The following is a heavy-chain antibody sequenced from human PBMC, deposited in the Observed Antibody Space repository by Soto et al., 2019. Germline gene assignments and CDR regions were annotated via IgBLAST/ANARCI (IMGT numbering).Heavy chain of an antibody. D-gene: IGHD7-27*01. V-gene: IGHV1-3*01. CDR3: AIDTGDGSFDF. CDR2: INAGYGNT. CDR1: GYTFRSYA. J-gene: IGHJ4*02. Sequence: ASVKVSCKASGYTFRSYAMHWVRQAPGQRLEWMGWINAGYGNTKSSQKFQDRVTISRDTSASTAYMELTSLRSEDTAVYYCAIDTGDGSFDFWCQGTFVTGSS.